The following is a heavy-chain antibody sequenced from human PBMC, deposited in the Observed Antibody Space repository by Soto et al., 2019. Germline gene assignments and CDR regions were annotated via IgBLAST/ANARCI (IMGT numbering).Heavy chain of an antibody. J-gene: IGHJ4*02. D-gene: IGHD1-1*01. CDR2: ISAHNGNT. Sequence: QVHLVQSGAEVKKPGASVKVSCKGSGYAFTTYGITWVRQAPGQGLEWMGWISAHNGNTNYAQKLQGGVTAYMELRSLRSDDTAVYYCARGRYGDYWGQGALVTVSS. CDR1: GYAFTTYG. V-gene: IGHV1-18*01. CDR3: ARGRYGDY.